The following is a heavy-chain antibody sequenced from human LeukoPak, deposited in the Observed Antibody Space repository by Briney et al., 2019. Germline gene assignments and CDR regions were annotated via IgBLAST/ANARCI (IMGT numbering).Heavy chain of an antibody. CDR3: ARRTISDY. CDR1: EFTFSNYW. V-gene: IGHV3-48*02. Sequence: GGSLRLSCAASEFTFSNYWMSWVRQAPGKGLEWVSYISSSSSTIYYADSVKGRFTISRDNAKNSLYLQMNSLRDEDTAVYYCARRTISDYWGQGTLVTVSS. J-gene: IGHJ4*02. CDR2: ISSSSSTI.